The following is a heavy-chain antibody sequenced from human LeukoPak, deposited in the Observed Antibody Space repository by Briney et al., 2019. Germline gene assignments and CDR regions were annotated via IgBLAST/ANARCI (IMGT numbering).Heavy chain of an antibody. V-gene: IGHV1-69*13. CDR1: GGTFSSYA. CDR3: AGGHSSGSFDY. CDR2: IIPVFGTT. J-gene: IGHJ4*02. D-gene: IGHD3-22*01. Sequence: ASVKVSCKASGGTFSSYAISWVRQAPGQGLEWMGGIIPVFGTTNHAQKFQGRVTITADESTSTAYMELSSLRFEDTAVYYCAGGHSSGSFDYWGQGTLVTVSS.